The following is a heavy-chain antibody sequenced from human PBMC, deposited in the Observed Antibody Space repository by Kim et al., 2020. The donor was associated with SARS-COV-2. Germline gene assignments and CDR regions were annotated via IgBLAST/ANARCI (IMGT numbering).Heavy chain of an antibody. V-gene: IGHV3-23*01. CDR1: GFSFSNHA. J-gene: IGHJ3*02. Sequence: GGSLRLSCIASGFSFSNHAMNWVRQAPGKGLEWVSFIKGGGGGSYYADSVKGRFTISRDNSKNTLYLQMNSLGDEDTALYYCAKCSSSYGNDALDIWGQGTKVTVSS. CDR2: IKGGGGGS. CDR3: AKCSSSYGNDALDI. D-gene: IGHD2-2*01.